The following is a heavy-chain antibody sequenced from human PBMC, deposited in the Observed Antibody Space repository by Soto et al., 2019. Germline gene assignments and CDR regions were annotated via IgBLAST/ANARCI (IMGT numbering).Heavy chain of an antibody. J-gene: IGHJ4*02. D-gene: IGHD1-26*01. Sequence: EVQLVESGGGLVQPRGSLRLSCAVSGFTFSTYEMNWVRQAPGKGLEWVSYISSSGTTTYYADSVKGRFTISRDNAKNSLYLQMNSLRAEDTAHYYCARFDGASRGYWGQGTLVTVSS. V-gene: IGHV3-48*03. CDR2: ISSSGTTT. CDR3: ARFDGASRGY. CDR1: GFTFSTYE.